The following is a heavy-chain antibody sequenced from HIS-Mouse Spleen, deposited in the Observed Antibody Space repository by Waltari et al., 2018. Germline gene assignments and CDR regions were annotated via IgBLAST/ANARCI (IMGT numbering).Heavy chain of an antibody. J-gene: IGHJ4*02. CDR2: IDWDDDK. D-gene: IGHD6-19*01. Sequence: QVTLRESGPALVKPTQTLTLTCTFSGFSLSTSRMRVRWIRQPPGKALEWLARIDWDDDKYYSTSLKTRLTISKDTSKNQVVLTMTNMDPVDTATYYCARIAEGYSSGWYAFDYWGQGTLVTVSS. V-gene: IGHV2-70*15. CDR1: GFSLSTSRMR. CDR3: ARIAEGYSSGWYAFDY.